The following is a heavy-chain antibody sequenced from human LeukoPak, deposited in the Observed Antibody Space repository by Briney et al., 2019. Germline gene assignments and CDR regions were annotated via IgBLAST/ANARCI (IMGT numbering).Heavy chain of an antibody. CDR3: ARESESYDSSGSTFGY. J-gene: IGHJ4*02. CDR2: IRYDGSNK. V-gene: IGHV3-30*02. D-gene: IGHD3-22*01. Sequence: PGGSLRLSCVASGFTFSSYGMHWVRQAPGKGLEWVAFIRYDGSNKYYANSVKGRFTISRDNSKNTLYLQMNSLRAEDTAVCYCARESESYDSSGSTFGYWGQGTLVTVSP. CDR1: GFTFSSYG.